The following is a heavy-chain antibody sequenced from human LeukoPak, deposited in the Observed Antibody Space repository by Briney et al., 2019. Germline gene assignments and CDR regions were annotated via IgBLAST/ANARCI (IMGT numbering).Heavy chain of an antibody. CDR1: GXTFSNYG. Sequence: GGSLRLSCAASGXTFSNYGMHWVRQVPGKGLEWVAAIWFDGIRKYYADSVKGRLTISRDNSKNTLYLQMNSLRAEDTAVYYCARDLEDSSPFGAFDMWGQGTMVTVSS. V-gene: IGHV3-33*01. D-gene: IGHD3-22*01. CDR2: IWFDGIRK. J-gene: IGHJ3*02. CDR3: ARDLEDSSPFGAFDM.